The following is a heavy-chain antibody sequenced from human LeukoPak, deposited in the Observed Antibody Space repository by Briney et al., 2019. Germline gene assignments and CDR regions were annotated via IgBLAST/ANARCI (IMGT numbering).Heavy chain of an antibody. V-gene: IGHV3-21*01. CDR2: ISSSSSYI. J-gene: IGHJ4*02. CDR3: ARMYSSSPQFDS. D-gene: IGHD6-6*01. Sequence: GGSLRLSCAASGFTFSSYSMNWVRQAPGKGLEWVSSISSSSSYIYYADSVKGRFTISRDNAKNSLYLQMNSLRAEDTAVYYCARMYSSSPQFDSWGQGTLVTVSS. CDR1: GFTFSSYS.